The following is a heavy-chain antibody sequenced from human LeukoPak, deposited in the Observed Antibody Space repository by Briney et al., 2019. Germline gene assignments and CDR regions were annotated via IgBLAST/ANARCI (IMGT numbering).Heavy chain of an antibody. J-gene: IGHJ4*02. Sequence: SETLSLTCTVSGGSISNYHWSWIRQPPGKGLEWIASFYHSGSTNYNPSYNPSLKSRLTISVDTSKNQFSLKLTSVTAADTAVYYCARGSYDSSGYYWAYYFDYWGQGTLVTVSS. CDR2: FYHSGST. D-gene: IGHD3-22*01. CDR3: ARGSYDSSGYYWAYYFDY. CDR1: GGSISNYH. V-gene: IGHV4-59*01.